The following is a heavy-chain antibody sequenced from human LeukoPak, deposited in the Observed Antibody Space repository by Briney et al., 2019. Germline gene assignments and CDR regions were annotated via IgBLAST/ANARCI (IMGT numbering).Heavy chain of an antibody. D-gene: IGHD3-22*01. Sequence: PGGSLTLSCSASGFTFSSYAMSWVRQAPGKGLEWVSAINARGDGTYYAGSVKGRFTVSRDSSKNTLYLQMNSLGGEDTAVYYCAKAYYYDSSGHYAPSLDYWGQGTLVTVSS. J-gene: IGHJ4*02. CDR1: GFTFSSYA. CDR3: AKAYYYDSSGHYAPSLDY. V-gene: IGHV3-23*01. CDR2: INARGDGT.